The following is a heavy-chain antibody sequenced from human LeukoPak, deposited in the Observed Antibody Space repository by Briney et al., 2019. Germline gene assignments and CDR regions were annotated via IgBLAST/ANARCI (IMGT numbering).Heavy chain of an antibody. CDR2: INTIGTTI. CDR1: GFTFSNYY. Sequence: GGSLRLSCAASGFTFSNYYMSWIRHAPGKGLEWVSYINTIGTTIYYADSLKGRSTISRDNAKNSLSLQMDSLRAEDTAVDYCARGDFGRYAFDFWGQGTMVTVSS. V-gene: IGHV3-11*01. D-gene: IGHD3-16*01. CDR3: ARGDFGRYAFDF. J-gene: IGHJ3*01.